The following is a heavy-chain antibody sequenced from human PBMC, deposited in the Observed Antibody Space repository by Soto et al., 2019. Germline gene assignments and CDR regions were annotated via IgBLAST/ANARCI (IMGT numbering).Heavy chain of an antibody. Sequence: QVQLVQSGAEVKKPGASVKVSCKASGYTFTSYAMHWVRQAPGQRLEWMGWINAGNGNTKYSQKFQGRVTITRDTSASTVYMERSSLRSEDTAVYYCARGYGGPIGWFDPWGQGTLVTVSS. V-gene: IGHV1-3*01. J-gene: IGHJ5*02. CDR2: INAGNGNT. CDR1: GYTFTSYA. CDR3: ARGYGGPIGWFDP. D-gene: IGHD3-16*01.